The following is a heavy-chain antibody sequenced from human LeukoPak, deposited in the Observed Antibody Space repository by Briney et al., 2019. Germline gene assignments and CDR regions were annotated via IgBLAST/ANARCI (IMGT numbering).Heavy chain of an antibody. Sequence: VASVKVSCKVSGYTFTGYYLHWVRQAPGQGLDWMGWINPNSGGTTYAQNFKGRVTMTWDTSISTAYMELSRLRSDDTAVYYCAREWELLRKYLYHWGQGTLVTVSS. J-gene: IGHJ1*01. CDR1: GYTFTGYY. V-gene: IGHV1-2*02. CDR3: AREWELLRKYLYH. CDR2: INPNSGGT. D-gene: IGHD1-26*01.